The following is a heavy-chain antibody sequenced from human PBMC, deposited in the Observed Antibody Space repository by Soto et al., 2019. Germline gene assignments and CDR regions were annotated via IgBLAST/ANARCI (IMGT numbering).Heavy chain of an antibody. CDR1: GFIFRSYA. Sequence: GGSLRLSCAASGFIFRSYAMHWVRQAPGRGLQWVAVVSFSGSNEYYVDSVKGRFTISRDNSKNTLYLQMDSLRAEDTAVYYCARDEGDCTSTSCFRPPFGMDVWGPGTTVTVSS. J-gene: IGHJ6*02. CDR2: VSFSGSNE. D-gene: IGHD2-2*01. V-gene: IGHV3-30*03. CDR3: ARDEGDCTSTSCFRPPFGMDV.